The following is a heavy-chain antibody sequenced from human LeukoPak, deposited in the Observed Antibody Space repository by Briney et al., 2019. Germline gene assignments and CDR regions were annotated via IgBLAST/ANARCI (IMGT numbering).Heavy chain of an antibody. J-gene: IGHJ6*02. V-gene: IGHV3-7*01. D-gene: IGHD2-2*01. CDR3: ARDSPDCSSTSCYRGYYYYGMDV. Sequence: GSLRLSCAASGFTFSSYWMSWVRQAPGKGLEWVANIKQDGSEKYYVDSVKGRFTISRDNAKNSLYLQMNSLRAEDTAVYYCARDSPDCSSTSCYRGYYYYGMDVWGQGTTVTVSS. CDR1: GFTFSSYW. CDR2: IKQDGSEK.